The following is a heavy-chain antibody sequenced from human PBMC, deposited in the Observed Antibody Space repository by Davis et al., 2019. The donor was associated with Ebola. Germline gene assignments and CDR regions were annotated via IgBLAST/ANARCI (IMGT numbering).Heavy chain of an antibody. CDR2: NYYSGST. V-gene: IGHV4-39*07. CDR1: GGSISSSFYY. Sequence: SETLSLTCSVSGGSISSSFYYWGWVRQPPGKGLEWIGSNYYSGSTYYNPSLKSRVAISPDRSKNQFSLKLSSVTAADTAVYFCARVPHDYGDYFDYWGQGTLVIVSS. D-gene: IGHD4-17*01. J-gene: IGHJ4*02. CDR3: ARVPHDYGDYFDY.